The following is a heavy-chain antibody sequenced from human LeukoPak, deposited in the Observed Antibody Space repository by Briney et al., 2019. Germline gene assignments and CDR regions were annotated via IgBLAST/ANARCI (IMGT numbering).Heavy chain of an antibody. CDR2: IYSGGST. V-gene: IGHV3-66*02. CDR1: GFTVSSNY. CDR3: ARDGRGDLTWIQLWSPFDY. J-gene: IGHJ4*02. Sequence: GGSLRLSCAASGFTVSSNYMSWVRQAPGKGLEWVSVIYSGGSTYYADSVKGRFTISRDNAKNTLCLQMNSLRAEDTAVYYCARDGRGDLTWIQLWSPFDYWGQGTLVTVSS. D-gene: IGHD5-18*01.